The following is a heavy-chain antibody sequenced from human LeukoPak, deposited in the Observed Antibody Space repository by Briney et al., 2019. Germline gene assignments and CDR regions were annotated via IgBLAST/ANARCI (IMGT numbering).Heavy chain of an antibody. D-gene: IGHD3-16*02. Sequence: SETLSLTCTVSGGSISSYYWSWIRQPPGKGLEWIGYIYYSGSTNYNPSLKSRVTISVDTSKNQFSLKLSSVTAADTAVYYCARQRAPQYDYVWGSYRTAAFDIWGQGTMVTVSS. J-gene: IGHJ3*02. CDR1: GGSISSYY. CDR2: IYYSGST. CDR3: ARQRAPQYDYVWGSYRTAAFDI. V-gene: IGHV4-59*01.